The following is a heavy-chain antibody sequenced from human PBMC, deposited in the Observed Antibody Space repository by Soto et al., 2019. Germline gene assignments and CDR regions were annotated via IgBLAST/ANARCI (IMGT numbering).Heavy chain of an antibody. V-gene: IGHV3-48*03. J-gene: IGHJ4*02. CDR3: ARDDGEEQAALKRFDY. Sequence: PGGSLRLSCAASGFTFSSYEMNWVRQAPGKGLEWVSYISSSGSTIYYADSVKGRFTISRDNAKNSLYLQMNSLRAEDTAVYYCARDDGEEQAALKRFDYWGQGTLVTVSS. D-gene: IGHD2-15*01. CDR1: GFTFSSYE. CDR2: ISSSGSTI.